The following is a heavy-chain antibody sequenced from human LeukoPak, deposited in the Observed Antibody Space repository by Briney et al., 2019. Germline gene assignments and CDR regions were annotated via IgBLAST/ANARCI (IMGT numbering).Heavy chain of an antibody. CDR3: ARGSPAVAVQKGDY. CDR1: GYTFTGYY. V-gene: IGHV1-2*02. J-gene: IGHJ4*02. CDR2: INPNSGGT. Sequence: ASVKVSCKASGYTFTGYYMHWVRQAPGQGLEWMGWINPNSGGTNYAQKFQGRVTMTRDTSISTAYMELSRLRSDDTAVYYCARGSPAVAVQKGDYWGQGTLVTVSS. D-gene: IGHD6-19*01.